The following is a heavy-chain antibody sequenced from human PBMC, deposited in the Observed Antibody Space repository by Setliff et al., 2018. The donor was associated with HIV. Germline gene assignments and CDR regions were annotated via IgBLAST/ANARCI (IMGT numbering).Heavy chain of an antibody. V-gene: IGHV4-61*02. Sequence: SETLSLTCTVSGGSISRGSYYWSWIRQPAGKGLEWIGRIYTSGSIHYNPSLKSRVTISVDTSKNQFSLKVSSVNAQDTAVYFCAREDGEYTSSPRWFDPWGQGTQVTVS. CDR3: AREDGEYTSSPRWFDP. CDR1: GGSISRGSYY. CDR2: IYTSGSI. J-gene: IGHJ5*02. D-gene: IGHD6-13*01.